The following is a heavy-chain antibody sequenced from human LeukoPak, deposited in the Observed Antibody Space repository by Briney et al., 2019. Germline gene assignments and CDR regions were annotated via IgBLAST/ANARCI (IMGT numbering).Heavy chain of an antibody. CDR2: ISYSGYT. Sequence: PSETLSLTCTVSGGSISSGDYYWGWIRQHPGRGLEWIGYISYSGYTYYNPSLQSRLTISVDTSRNQFSLKLSSVTAADTAVYYCARNGYTYGLDYWGQGTLVTVSS. V-gene: IGHV4-31*03. CDR3: ARNGYTYGLDY. D-gene: IGHD5-18*01. J-gene: IGHJ4*02. CDR1: GGSISSGDYY.